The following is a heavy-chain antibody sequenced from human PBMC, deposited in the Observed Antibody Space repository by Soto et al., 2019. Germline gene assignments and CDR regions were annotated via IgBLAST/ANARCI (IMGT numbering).Heavy chain of an antibody. D-gene: IGHD3-10*01. J-gene: IGHJ4*02. Sequence: GGSLRLSCAASGFTFSSYGMHWVRQAPGKGLEWVAVIWYDGSNKYYADSVKGRFTISRDNSKNRLYLQMNSLRAEDTAVYYCARDVRAWFGELSGFDYWGQGTLVTVSS. CDR2: IWYDGSNK. V-gene: IGHV3-33*01. CDR1: GFTFSSYG. CDR3: ARDVRAWFGELSGFDY.